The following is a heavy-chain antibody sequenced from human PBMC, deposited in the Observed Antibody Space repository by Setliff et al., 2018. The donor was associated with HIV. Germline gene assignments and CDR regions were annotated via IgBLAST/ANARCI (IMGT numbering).Heavy chain of an antibody. Sequence: SETLSLTCTVSGGSISSYYWSWIRQPPGKGLEWIGSIYTSGSTNYNPSLKSRLTISLDTKNQFSLKLSSVTAADTAVYYCARGGSGNSYNGAFDYWGQGTLVTGSS. V-gene: IGHV4-4*08. CDR3: ARGGSGNSYNGAFDY. CDR1: GGSISSYY. J-gene: IGHJ4*02. D-gene: IGHD3-10*01. CDR2: IYTSGST.